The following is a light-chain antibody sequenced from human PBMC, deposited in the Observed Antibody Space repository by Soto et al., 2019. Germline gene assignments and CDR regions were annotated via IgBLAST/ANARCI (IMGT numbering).Light chain of an antibody. CDR1: RADIGAYDY. J-gene: IGLJ2*01. Sequence: QSVLTQPASVSGSPGQSITISCAGTRADIGAYDYVSWYQQHPGNAPKLLVYEVTNRPSGVSDRFSGSKSGNTASLTISGLQAEDEADYYCNSYTNSSAVVFVGGTQLTVL. V-gene: IGLV2-14*01. CDR2: EVT. CDR3: NSYTNSSAVV.